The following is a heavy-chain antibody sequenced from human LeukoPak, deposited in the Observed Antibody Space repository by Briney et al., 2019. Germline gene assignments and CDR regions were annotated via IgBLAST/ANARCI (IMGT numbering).Heavy chain of an antibody. Sequence: PSETLSLTCAVYGGSFNDNYWTWIRQPPGKGLEWIGEINHSGSTNYNPSLKTRVTISVDTSKNHFSLRLTSVTAADTAVYYCARERAYCGGDCYAFDYWGQGTLVTVSS. CDR1: GGSFNDNY. V-gene: IGHV4-34*01. CDR2: INHSGST. J-gene: IGHJ4*02. CDR3: ARERAYCGGDCYAFDY. D-gene: IGHD2-21*02.